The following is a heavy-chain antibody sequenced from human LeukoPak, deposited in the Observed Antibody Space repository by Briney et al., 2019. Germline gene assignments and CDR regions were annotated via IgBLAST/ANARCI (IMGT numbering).Heavy chain of an antibody. V-gene: IGHV4-39*01. Sequence: SETLSLTCTVSGGSISSSTYYWGWIRQPPGKGLEWIGSIYYSGSTYYNPSLKSRVTISVDTSKNQFSLKLSSVTAADTAVYYCARGRWTSSNYNWFDPWGQGTLVTVSS. D-gene: IGHD5-24*01. CDR3: ARGRWTSSNYNWFDP. J-gene: IGHJ5*02. CDR1: GGSISSSTYY. CDR2: IYYSGST.